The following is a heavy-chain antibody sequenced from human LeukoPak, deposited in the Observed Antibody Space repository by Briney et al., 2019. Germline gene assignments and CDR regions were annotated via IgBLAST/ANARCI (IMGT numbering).Heavy chain of an antibody. CDR1: GFAFINAW. CDR2: ITSKTGGETT. D-gene: IGHD5-18*01. V-gene: IGHV3-15*01. CDR3: ATPATAMTCCYYAIDV. J-gene: IGHJ6*02. Sequence: GGSLRVSPAAAGFAFINAWRSWVRQAPGGGLECVARITSKTGGETTKYAAPVKSRFTISKDDSENTLYLKMNSLKPEDTAVYYCATPATAMTCCYYAIDVWGQGTTVTVSS.